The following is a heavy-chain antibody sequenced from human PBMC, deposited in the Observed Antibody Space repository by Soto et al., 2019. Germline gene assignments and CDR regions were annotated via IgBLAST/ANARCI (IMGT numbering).Heavy chain of an antibody. J-gene: IGHJ4*02. CDR2: IIPIFGTA. D-gene: IGHD3-16*02. Sequence: QVQLVQSGAEVKKPGSSVKVSCKASGGTFSSYAISWVRQAPGQGLEWMGGIIPIFGTANYAQKFSGRVTITADESTSTAYMELSSLSSEDTAVDYCARRGSREGAFYVWGRYRLWGQGTLVTVSS. CDR1: GGTFSSYA. V-gene: IGHV1-69*19. CDR3: ARRGSREGAFYVWGRYRL.